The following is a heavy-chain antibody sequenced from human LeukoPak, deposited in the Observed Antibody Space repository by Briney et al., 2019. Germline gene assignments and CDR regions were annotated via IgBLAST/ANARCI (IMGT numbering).Heavy chain of an antibody. CDR1: GFTFSTYS. V-gene: IGHV3-21*01. Sequence: GGSLRLSCAASGFTFSTYSMNWVRQAPGKGLEWVSSISTSSSYIYYADSVKGRFTISRDNAKNSLYLQMNSLRAEDTAVYYCARDTNPGDPLDYWGQGTLVTVSS. CDR3: ARDTNPGDPLDY. J-gene: IGHJ4*02. CDR2: ISTSSSYI. D-gene: IGHD2-21*02.